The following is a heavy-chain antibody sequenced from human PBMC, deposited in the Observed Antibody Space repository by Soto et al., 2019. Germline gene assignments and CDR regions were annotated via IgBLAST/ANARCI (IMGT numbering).Heavy chain of an antibody. D-gene: IGHD3-10*01. Sequence: SETLSLTCTVSGGSMSTYYWNWIRQPPGKGLEWIGNIYYIGSTNYNPSLKSRVTISVDTSKNQFSLRLSSVTAADTAVYYCARGSRMAGLRGWNYGMDVWGQGTTVTVSS. CDR2: IYYIGST. J-gene: IGHJ6*02. CDR3: ARGSRMAGLRGWNYGMDV. V-gene: IGHV4-59*01. CDR1: GGSMSTYY.